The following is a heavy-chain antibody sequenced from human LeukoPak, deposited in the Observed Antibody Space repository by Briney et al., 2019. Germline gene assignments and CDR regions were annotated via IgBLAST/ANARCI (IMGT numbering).Heavy chain of an antibody. CDR1: GCTFTSYG. Sequence: ASVKVSCKASGCTFTSYGISWVRQAPGQGLEWMGWISAYNGNTNYAQKLQGRVTMTTDTSTSTAYMELRSLRSDDTAVYYCARAVVGTKYYYYYYMDVWGKGTTVTVSS. CDR3: ARAVVGTKYYYYYYMDV. J-gene: IGHJ6*03. D-gene: IGHD2-2*01. CDR2: ISAYNGNT. V-gene: IGHV1-18*01.